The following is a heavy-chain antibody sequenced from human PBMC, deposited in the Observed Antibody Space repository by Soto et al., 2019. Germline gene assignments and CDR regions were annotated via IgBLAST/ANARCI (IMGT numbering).Heavy chain of an antibody. V-gene: IGHV4-30-4*01. D-gene: IGHD3-22*01. J-gene: IGHJ3*02. CDR2: IYYSGST. CDR3: ARGSHYYDSSGDFNSPGAFDS. CDR1: GGSISSGDYY. Sequence: QVQLQESGPGLVKPSQTLSLTCTVSGGSISSGDYYWSWIRQPPGKGLEWIGYIYYSGSTYYNPSLKSRVTISVDTSKNQFSLKLSSVTAADTAVYYCARGSHYYDSSGDFNSPGAFDSWGHGTMVTVSS.